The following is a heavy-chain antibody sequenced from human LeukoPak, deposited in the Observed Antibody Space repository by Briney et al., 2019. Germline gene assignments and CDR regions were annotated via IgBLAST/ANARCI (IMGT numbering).Heavy chain of an antibody. D-gene: IGHD3-10*01. J-gene: IGHJ5*02. V-gene: IGHV3-23*01. CDR3: ARDVSMARGLIRFDP. Sequence: GGSLRLSCAASGFTFSSYGMSWVRQAPGKGLEWVPAISGSGGSTYYADSVKGRFTVFRDNAKNSLYLQMNSLRAEDTAVYYCARDVSMARGLIRFDPWGQGTLVTVSS. CDR2: ISGSGGST. CDR1: GFTFSSYG.